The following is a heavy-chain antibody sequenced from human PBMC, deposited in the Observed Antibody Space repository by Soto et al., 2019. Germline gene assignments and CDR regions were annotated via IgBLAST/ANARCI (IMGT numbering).Heavy chain of an antibody. CDR2: IWYDGSNK. V-gene: IGHV3-33*01. D-gene: IGHD3-22*01. CDR3: SRDVRIYDSSGYHVGDFDY. J-gene: IGHJ4*02. Sequence: PGGSLRLSCAASGFTFSSYGMHWVRQAPGKGLEWVAVIWYDGSNKYYADSVKGRFTISRDNSKNTLYLQMNSLRAEDTAVYYCSRDVRIYDSSGYHVGDFDYWGQGTLVTVSS. CDR1: GFTFSSYG.